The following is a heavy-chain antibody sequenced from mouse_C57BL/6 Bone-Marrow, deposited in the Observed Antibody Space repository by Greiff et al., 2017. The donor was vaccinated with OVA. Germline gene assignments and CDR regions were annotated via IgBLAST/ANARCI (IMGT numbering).Heavy chain of an antibody. V-gene: IGHV5-6*01. J-gene: IGHJ2*01. CDR2: ISSGGSYT. CDR1: GFTFSSYG. CDR3: AGHGYHYFDY. D-gene: IGHD2-2*01. Sequence: EVHLVDSGGDLVKPGGSLKLSCAASGFTFSSYGMSWVRQTPDKRLEWVATISSGGSYTYYPDSVKGRFTISRDNAKNTLYLQMSSLKSEDTAMYYCAGHGYHYFDYWGQGTTLTVAS.